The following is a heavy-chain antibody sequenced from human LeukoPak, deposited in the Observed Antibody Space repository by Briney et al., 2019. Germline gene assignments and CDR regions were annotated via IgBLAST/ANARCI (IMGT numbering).Heavy chain of an antibody. CDR3: ARTRGIVLMVYATFDC. V-gene: IGHV1-2*02. CDR1: GYTFTGYY. CDR2: INPNSGGT. Sequence: ASVKVSCKASGYTFTGYYMHWVRQAPGQGLEWMGWINPNSGGTNYAQKFQGRVTMTRDTSISTAYMELSRLRSDDTAVYYCARTRGIVLMVYATFDCWGQGTLVTVSS. J-gene: IGHJ4*02. D-gene: IGHD2-8*01.